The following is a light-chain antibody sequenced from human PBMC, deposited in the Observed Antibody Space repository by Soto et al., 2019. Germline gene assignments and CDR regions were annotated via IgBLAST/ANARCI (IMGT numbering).Light chain of an antibody. V-gene: IGLV2-14*03. CDR3: SSYTGGSTSYV. CDR1: SSDVGAYKY. Sequence: QSVLPQPASVSGSPGQSITISCTGTSSDVGAYKYVSWHQQHPGKAPKLMIYDVSDRPSGVSDRFSGSKSGNTASLTISGLQAEDEADYYCSSYTGGSTSYVFGTGTKVTVL. CDR2: DVS. J-gene: IGLJ1*01.